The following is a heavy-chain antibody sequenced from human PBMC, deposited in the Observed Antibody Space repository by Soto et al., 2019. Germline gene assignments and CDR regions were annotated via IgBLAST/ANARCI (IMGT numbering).Heavy chain of an antibody. CDR3: ARDFKDLC. V-gene: IGHV3-74*01. CDR2: IKNDGSDR. J-gene: IGHJ1*01. CDR1: GFTFSSYW. D-gene: IGHD2-2*01. Sequence: EVQLVESGGGLVQPGGSLRLSCAASGFTFSSYWMHWVRQGPGKGLVWVSGIKNDGSDRRYEDSVKGRFTVSRDNAKNTLFLQMSSLRADDTGVYYCARDFKDLCWGQGTLVTVSS.